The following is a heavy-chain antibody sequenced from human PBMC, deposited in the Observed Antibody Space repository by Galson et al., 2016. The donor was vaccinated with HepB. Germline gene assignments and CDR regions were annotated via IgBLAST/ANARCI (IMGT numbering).Heavy chain of an antibody. CDR2: IYYSGST. CDR1: GGSISSSSYY. V-gene: IGHV4-39*01. Sequence: SETLSLTCTVSGGSISSSSYYWGWIRQPPGKGLEWIGSIYYSGSTYYNPSLKSRVTISGDTSKNQFSLKLSSVTAADTAVYYCARHVAVAGKSGGGGMDVWGQGTTVTVSS. J-gene: IGHJ6*02. D-gene: IGHD6-19*01. CDR3: ARHVAVAGKSGGGGMDV.